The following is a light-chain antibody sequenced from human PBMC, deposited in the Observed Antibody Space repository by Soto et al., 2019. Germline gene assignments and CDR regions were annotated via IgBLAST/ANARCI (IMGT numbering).Light chain of an antibody. V-gene: IGKV1-39*01. CDR3: QKSYSPVRNI. J-gene: IGKJ2*01. CDR2: GAS. Sequence: DIQMTQSPSSLSASVGDRVTITCRASQSISSYLNWYQQKPGKAPKLLIYGASNLQSGVPSRFSGGGSGTEFTLTISSLQPEDFATYYCQKSYSPVRNIFGQGTKLEI. CDR1: QSISSY.